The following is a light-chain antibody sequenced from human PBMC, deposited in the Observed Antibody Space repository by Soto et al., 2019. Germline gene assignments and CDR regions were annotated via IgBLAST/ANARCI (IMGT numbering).Light chain of an antibody. CDR2: KAS. V-gene: IGKV1-5*03. CDR1: QSISSL. Sequence: DIQMTQSPSTLSASVGDRVTITCRASQSISSLLAWYQQKPGKAPNLLIYKASSLESGVPSRFSGSGSGTEFTLTISSLQPDDFATYYCQHYYSSSQTFGQGTKVDIK. J-gene: IGKJ1*01. CDR3: QHYYSSSQT.